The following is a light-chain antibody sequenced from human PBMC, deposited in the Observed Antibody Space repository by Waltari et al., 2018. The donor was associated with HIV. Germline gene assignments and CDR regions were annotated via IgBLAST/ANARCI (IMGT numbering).Light chain of an antibody. Sequence: QSVLTQPPSASGTPGQRVTISCSGSSSNFGSNTVNWYQQLPGTAPKLLIYSNIQRPSGVPDRFSGSKSGTSASRAISGLQSDDEAEYYCAAWDDSLNGLWVFGGGTKLTVL. CDR2: SNI. CDR1: SSNFGSNT. V-gene: IGLV1-44*01. J-gene: IGLJ3*02. CDR3: AAWDDSLNGLWV.